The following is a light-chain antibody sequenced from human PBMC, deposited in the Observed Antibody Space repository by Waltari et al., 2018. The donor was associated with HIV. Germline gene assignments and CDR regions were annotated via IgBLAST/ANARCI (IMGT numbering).Light chain of an antibody. CDR3: QQYNIDFYT. CDR2: RTS. J-gene: IGKJ2*01. CDR1: QNINFW. V-gene: IGKV1-5*01. Sequence: DIRMTQSPSTLSASVGDRVTITCRASQNINFWLAWYQQRPGEAPRLLIYRTSILEYGVPSRFSGGGSGTEFNLTIDSLHPDDFATYYCQQYNIDFYTFGQGT.